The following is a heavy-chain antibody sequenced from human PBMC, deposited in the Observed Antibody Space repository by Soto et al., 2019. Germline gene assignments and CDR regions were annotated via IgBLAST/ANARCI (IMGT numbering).Heavy chain of an antibody. V-gene: IGHV3-23*01. Sequence: GGSLRLSCAASGFTFGSYAMNWVRQAPGKGLEWVAGISGGGGSTYYADSVKGRFTISRDTAKNTVHLQLNSLRAEDTAVYYCVKGFIVDVTVLRPADAFDIWGQGPMVTVSS. CDR3: VKGFIVDVTVLRPADAFDI. J-gene: IGHJ3*02. D-gene: IGHD2-21*02. CDR1: GFTFGSYA. CDR2: ISGGGGST.